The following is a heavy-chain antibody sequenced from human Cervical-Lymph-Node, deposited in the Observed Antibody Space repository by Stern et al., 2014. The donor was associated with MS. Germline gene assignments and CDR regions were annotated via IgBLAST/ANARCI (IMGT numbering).Heavy chain of an antibody. J-gene: IGHJ5*02. D-gene: IGHD2-15*01. V-gene: IGHV1-69*09. CDR3: ARGVVSNRAAATLHNLFDP. CDR1: GGTFSSSYA. CDR2: INPILGLA. Sequence: VQLVQSGAEVKKPGSSMNVSCKTSGGTFSSSYAITWMRQAPGQRLEWMGRINPILGLANYAQKFQGRVTITADTSTSTTYMELSSLRSEDTAVYYCARGVVSNRAAATLHNLFDPWGQGTLVTVSS.